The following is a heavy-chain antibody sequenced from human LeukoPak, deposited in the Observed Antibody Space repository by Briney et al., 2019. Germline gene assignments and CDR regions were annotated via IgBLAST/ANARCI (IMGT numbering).Heavy chain of an antibody. D-gene: IGHD3-22*01. CDR1: GYSFTDYY. V-gene: IGHV7-4-1*02. J-gene: IGHJ4*02. Sequence: ASVKVPCKASGYSFTDYYMHWVRQAPGQGLEWMGWINTYTGNPTYAQGFTGRFVFSLDTSVSTAYLQISSLKAEDTAVYYCARWDYDSSGYALYYFDYWGQGTLVTVSS. CDR2: INTYTGNP. CDR3: ARWDYDSSGYALYYFDY.